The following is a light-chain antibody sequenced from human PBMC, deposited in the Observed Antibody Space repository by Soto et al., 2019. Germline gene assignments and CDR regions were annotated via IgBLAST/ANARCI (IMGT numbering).Light chain of an antibody. CDR3: QHYISNSPP. CDR2: DAS. CDR1: QSISSW. J-gene: IGKJ1*01. Sequence: DIQMTQSPSTLAASVGDRVTITCRASQSISSWLAWYQQKPGRAPDLLIYDASNLESGVPSRFSGSESGTEFTLPISSLQPDDFATYYCQHYISNSPPFGQGPKVEI. V-gene: IGKV1-5*01.